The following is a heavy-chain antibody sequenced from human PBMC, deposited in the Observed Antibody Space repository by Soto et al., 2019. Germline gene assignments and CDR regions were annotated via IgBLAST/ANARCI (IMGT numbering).Heavy chain of an antibody. CDR2: ISSSSSTI. J-gene: IGHJ4*02. D-gene: IGHD3-22*01. Sequence: GGSLRLSCAASGFTFSSYSMNWVRQAPGKGLEWVSYISSSSSTIYYADSVKGRFTISRDNAKNSLYLQMNSLRDEDTAVYYCARRKSYYYDSSGYYDYFDYWGQGTMVTVYS. CDR1: GFTFSSYS. V-gene: IGHV3-48*02. CDR3: ARRKSYYYDSSGYYDYFDY.